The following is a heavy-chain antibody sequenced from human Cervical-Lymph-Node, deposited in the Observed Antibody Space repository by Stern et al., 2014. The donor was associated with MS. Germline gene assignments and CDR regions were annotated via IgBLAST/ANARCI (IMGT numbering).Heavy chain of an antibody. V-gene: IGHV1-2*06. CDR1: GYDFTGFF. D-gene: IGHD2/OR15-2a*01. CDR2: LNPNSDDP. J-gene: IGHJ4*02. CDR3: AREATRIIVGIDY. Sequence: QDQLVASGAKMKPPGASVRVSCKASGYDFTGFFIHWVRQVPGHGLEWMGRLNPNSDDPTYARNFQDRVTLTRDTSIGTAYLELSRWTSADTAVYYCAREATRIIVGIDYWGQGTPVTVSS.